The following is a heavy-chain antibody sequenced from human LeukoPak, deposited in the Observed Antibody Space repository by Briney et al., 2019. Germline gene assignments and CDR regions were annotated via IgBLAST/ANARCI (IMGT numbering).Heavy chain of an antibody. J-gene: IGHJ6*03. CDR2: INHSGST. CDR3: ARVTTVTRGVYYYYMDV. CDR1: GGSFSGYY. Sequence: SETLSLTCAVYGGSFSGYYWSWIRQPPGKGLEWIGEINHSGSTNYNPSLKSRVTISVDTSKNQFSLKLSSVTAADTAVYYRARVTTVTRGVYYYYMDVWGKGTTVTVSS. V-gene: IGHV4-34*01. D-gene: IGHD4-17*01.